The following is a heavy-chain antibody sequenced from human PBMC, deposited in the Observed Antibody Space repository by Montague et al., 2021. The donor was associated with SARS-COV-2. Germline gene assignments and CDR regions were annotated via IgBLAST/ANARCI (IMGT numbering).Heavy chain of an antibody. D-gene: IGHD6-19*01. Sequence: SETLSLTCAVSGASISSSHWWSCIRQPPGKGLEWMGEIYHTGSTXYNPSLKSRVTISVDKSKNQFCLKLSSVTAADTAVYFCARAPIVVSGKNAFDIWGQGTMVTVSS. CDR2: IYHTGST. J-gene: IGHJ3*02. CDR3: ARAPIVVSGKNAFDI. V-gene: IGHV4-4*02. CDR1: GASISSSHW.